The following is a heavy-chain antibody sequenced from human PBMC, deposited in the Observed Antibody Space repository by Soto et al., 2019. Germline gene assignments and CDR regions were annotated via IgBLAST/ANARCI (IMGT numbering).Heavy chain of an antibody. CDR3: ARYGVRGALVGYGMDV. D-gene: IGHD3-10*01. Sequence: PSETLSLTCTVSGGSVSSGSYYWSWIRQPPGKGLEWIGYIYYSGSTNYNPSLKSRVTISVDTSKNQFSLKLSSVTAADTAVYYXARYGVRGALVGYGMDVWGQGTTVTVSS. J-gene: IGHJ6*02. CDR2: IYYSGST. V-gene: IGHV4-61*01. CDR1: GGSVSSGSYY.